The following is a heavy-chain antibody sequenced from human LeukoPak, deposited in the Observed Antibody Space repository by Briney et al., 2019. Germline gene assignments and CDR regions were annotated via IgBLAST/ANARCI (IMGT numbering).Heavy chain of an antibody. D-gene: IGHD4-23*01. CDR2: FDPEDGET. J-gene: IGHJ6*02. CDR3: ATDPVPGNLRVLYGMDV. CDR1: GYTLTELS. Sequence: ASVKVSCKFSGYTLTELSLHWVRQAPGKGLEWMGGFDPEDGETIYAQKFQGRVTLTEDTSTDTAYMELSSLRSEYKAVYYCATDPVPGNLRVLYGMDVWGQRSTVTVSS. V-gene: IGHV1-24*01.